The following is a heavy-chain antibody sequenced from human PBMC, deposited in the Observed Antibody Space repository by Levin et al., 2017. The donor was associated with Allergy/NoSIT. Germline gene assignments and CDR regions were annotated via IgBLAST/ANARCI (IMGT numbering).Heavy chain of an antibody. D-gene: IGHD3-10*01. V-gene: IGHV3-15*01. CDR2: IRSKTDGGTT. CDR1: GFTFSVAW. CDR3: TTDYVGGFDH. J-gene: IGHJ4*02. Sequence: SCAASGFTFSVAWMSWVRQAPGKGLEWVGRIRSKTDGGTTDYAAPVKGRITISRDDSKNTLYLQMNSLKIEDTGVYYCTTDYVGGFDHWGQGTLVTVSS.